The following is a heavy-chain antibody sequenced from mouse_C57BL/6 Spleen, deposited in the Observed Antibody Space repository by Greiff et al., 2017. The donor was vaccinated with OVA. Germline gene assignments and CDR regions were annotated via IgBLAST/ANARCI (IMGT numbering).Heavy chain of an antibody. Sequence: QVQLQQPGAELVKPGASVKLSCKASGYTFTSYWMHWVKQRPGQGLEWIGMIHPNSGSTNYNEKFKSKATLTVDKSSSTAYMQLSSLTSEDSAVYYCAREDDYYYAMDYWGQGTSVTVSS. CDR2: IHPNSGST. J-gene: IGHJ4*01. CDR3: AREDDYYYAMDY. V-gene: IGHV1-64*01. D-gene: IGHD2-4*01. CDR1: GYTFTSYW.